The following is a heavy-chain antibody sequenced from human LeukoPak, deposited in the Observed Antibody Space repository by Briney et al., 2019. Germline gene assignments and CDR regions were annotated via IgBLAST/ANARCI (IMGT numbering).Heavy chain of an antibody. Sequence: PGGSLRLSCAAPGFTFSSYGMHWVRQAPGKGLEWVAVIWYDGSNKYYADSVKGRFTISRDNSKNTLYLQMNSLRAEDTAVYYCARARDTAMVSPFDYWGQGTLVTVSS. CDR2: IWYDGSNK. CDR1: GFTFSSYG. V-gene: IGHV3-33*01. D-gene: IGHD5-18*01. CDR3: ARARDTAMVSPFDY. J-gene: IGHJ4*02.